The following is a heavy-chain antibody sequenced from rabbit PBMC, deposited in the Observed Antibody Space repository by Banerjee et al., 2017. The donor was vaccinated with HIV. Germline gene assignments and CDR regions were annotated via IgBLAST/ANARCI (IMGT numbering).Heavy chain of an antibody. J-gene: IGHJ4*01. D-gene: IGHD3-1*01. CDR2: IDIGSGGNT. CDR1: GFSFSSTYY. V-gene: IGHV1S40*01. Sequence: QSLEESGGDLVKPGASLTLTCTASGFSFSSTYYMCWVRQAPGKGLEWIAYIDIGSGGNTWYASWAKGRFTISEASSTTVTLQMTSLTAADTATYFCARDNDGGGPDLDLWGQGTLVTVS. CDR3: ARDNDGGGPDLDL.